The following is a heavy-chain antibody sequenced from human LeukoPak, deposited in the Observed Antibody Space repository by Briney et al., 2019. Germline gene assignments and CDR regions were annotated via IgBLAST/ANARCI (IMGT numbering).Heavy chain of an antibody. V-gene: IGHV1-18*01. CDR3: ARDEGYCSSTSCSEFDY. CDR1: GYTFTSYG. J-gene: IGHJ4*02. D-gene: IGHD2-2*01. CDR2: ISAYNGNT. Sequence: ASVKVSCKASGYTFTSYGISWVRQAPGQGLEWMGWISAYNGNTNYAQKLQGRVTMTTDTSTSTAYMELRSLRSDDTAVYYCARDEGYCSSTSCSEFDYWGQGTLVTVSS.